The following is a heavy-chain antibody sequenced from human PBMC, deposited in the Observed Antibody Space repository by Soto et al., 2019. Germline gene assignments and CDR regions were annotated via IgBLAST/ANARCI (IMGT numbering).Heavy chain of an antibody. V-gene: IGHV4-39*01. CDR2: IYYSGST. CDR3: TRGWLQGWFDP. D-gene: IGHD5-12*01. J-gene: IGHJ5*02. Sequence: LETLSLTCTVSGGSISSSSYYWGWIRQPPGKGLEWIGSIYYSGSTYYNPSLKSRVTISVDTSKNQFSLKLSSVTAADTAVYYCTRGWLQGWFDPWGQGTLVTVSS. CDR1: GGSISSSSYY.